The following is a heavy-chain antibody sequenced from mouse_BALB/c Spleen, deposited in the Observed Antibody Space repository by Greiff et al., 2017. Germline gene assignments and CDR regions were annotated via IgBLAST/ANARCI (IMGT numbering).Heavy chain of an antibody. CDR2: IYPANGNT. V-gene: IGHV14-3*02. J-gene: IGHJ3*01. CDR3: ASGGYGGSNAFAY. CDR1: GFNIKDTY. Sequence: VQLQQSGAGLVQPGASVKLSCTASGFNIKDTYMHWVRQRPEQGLEWIGMIYPANGNTKYDQKFQGKDTITADTSSNTAYLQLSSLTSEDAAVSYYASGGYGGSNAFAYWGQGTLVTVSA. D-gene: IGHD1-1*01.